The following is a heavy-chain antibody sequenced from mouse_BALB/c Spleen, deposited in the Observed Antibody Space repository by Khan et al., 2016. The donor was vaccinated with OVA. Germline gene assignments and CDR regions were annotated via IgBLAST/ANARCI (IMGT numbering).Heavy chain of an antibody. D-gene: IGHD2-14*01. CDR1: GYTFTSYT. Sequence: QVQLQQSGAELARPGASVKMSCKASGYTFTSYTIHWIKKRPGQGLEWIGYINPSHGYTNYNQKFKDKATLTTDKSSTTAYLQLSSLTSDDSAVYNCVRDGAYHRNDGWVAYWGQGTLVTVSA. J-gene: IGHJ3*01. V-gene: IGHV1-4*01. CDR2: INPSHGYT. CDR3: VRDGAYHRNDGWVAY.